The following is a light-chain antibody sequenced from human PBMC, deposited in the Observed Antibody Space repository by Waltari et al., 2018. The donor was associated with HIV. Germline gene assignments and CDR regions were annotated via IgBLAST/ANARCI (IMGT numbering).Light chain of an antibody. CDR1: PGACPSGLY. Sequence: QAVVTQEPSLTVSPGGTVTLPCGPRPGACPSGLYPYWFQQRPGQAPRTLLYDTSNIYSWTPARFSGSLLGGKAALTLSGAQPEDEADYYCLLSYNGARVFGGGTKLTVL. CDR3: LLSYNGARV. J-gene: IGLJ2*01. CDR2: DTS. V-gene: IGLV7-46*01.